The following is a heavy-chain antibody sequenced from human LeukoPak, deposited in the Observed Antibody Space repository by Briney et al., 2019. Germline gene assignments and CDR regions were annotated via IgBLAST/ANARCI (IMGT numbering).Heavy chain of an antibody. CDR1: GGSISSSSYY. V-gene: IGHV4-39*01. CDR3: AGLRYTYYYGSGSLEFDY. Sequence: SETLSLTCTVSGGSISSSSYYWGWIRRPPGKGLEWIGSIYYSGSTYYNPSLKSRVTISVDTSKNQFSLKLSSVTAADTAVYYCAGLRYTYYYGSGSLEFDYWGQGTLVTVSS. D-gene: IGHD3-10*01. J-gene: IGHJ4*02. CDR2: IYYSGST.